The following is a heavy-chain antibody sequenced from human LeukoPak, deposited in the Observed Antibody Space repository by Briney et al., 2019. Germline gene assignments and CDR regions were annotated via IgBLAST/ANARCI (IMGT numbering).Heavy chain of an antibody. CDR2: ISAYNDNT. D-gene: IGHD5-18*01. J-gene: IGHJ4*02. CDR3: ATHMDTAMVKAEFDY. Sequence: ASVKVSCKTSGYTFTSYGISWVRQAPGQGLEWVGWISAYNDNTNYAQKLQGRVTMTTDTSTTTAYMELRSLRSDDTAVYYCATHMDTAMVKAEFDYWGQGTLVTVSS. V-gene: IGHV1-18*01. CDR1: GYTFTSYG.